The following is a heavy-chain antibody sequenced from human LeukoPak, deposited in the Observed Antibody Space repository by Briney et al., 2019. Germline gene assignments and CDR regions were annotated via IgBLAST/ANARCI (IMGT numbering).Heavy chain of an antibody. V-gene: IGHV4-34*01. CDR2: INHSGST. CDR1: GGSFSGYY. CDR3: ARGTRSSWYTAFDI. J-gene: IGHJ3*02. D-gene: IGHD6-13*01. Sequence: PSETLSLTCAVYGGSFSGYYWSWIRQPPGKGLEWIGEINHSGSTNYNPSLKSRVTISVDTSKNQFSLKLSSVTAADTAVYYCARGTRSSWYTAFDIWGQGTMVTVSS.